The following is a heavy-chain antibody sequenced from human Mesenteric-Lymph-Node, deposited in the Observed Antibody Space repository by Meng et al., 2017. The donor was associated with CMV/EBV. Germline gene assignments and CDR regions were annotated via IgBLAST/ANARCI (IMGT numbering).Heavy chain of an antibody. CDR1: GFTFSSYS. D-gene: IGHD6-19*01. Sequence: GESLKISCAASGFTFSSYSMNWVRQAPGKGLEWVSSISSSSSYIYYADSVKGRFTISRDNAKNSLYLQMNSLRAEDTAVYYCARVKKSSIAVAVTYYYYGMDVWGQGTTVTVSS. V-gene: IGHV3-21*01. CDR3: ARVKKSSIAVAVTYYYYGMDV. J-gene: IGHJ6*02. CDR2: ISSSSSYI.